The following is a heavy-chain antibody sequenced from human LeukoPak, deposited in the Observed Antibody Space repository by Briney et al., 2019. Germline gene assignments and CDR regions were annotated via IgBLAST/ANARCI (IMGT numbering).Heavy chain of an antibody. CDR1: GFTFSNNF. Sequence: GGSLRLPCAASGFTFSNNFMSWVRQAPGKGLEWVANIRSDGNERWYVDSVKGRFTISRDNAKNSLYLQMNSLRAEDTAVYYCVREAFYYFDCWGQGTLVTVSS. CDR2: IRSDGNER. CDR3: VREAFYYFDC. J-gene: IGHJ4*02. V-gene: IGHV3-7*01.